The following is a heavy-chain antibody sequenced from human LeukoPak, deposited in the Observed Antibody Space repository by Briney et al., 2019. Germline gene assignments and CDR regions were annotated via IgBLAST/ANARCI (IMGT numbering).Heavy chain of an antibody. Sequence: GGSLRLSCAGSGFTFSNTWMHWVRQAPGEGLVWVSRIDSDGSTINYADSVKGRFTISRDNARNTLYLQMNSLRVEDTALYFCATAGNYRFDYWGQGTLVTVSS. J-gene: IGHJ4*02. CDR2: IDSDGSTI. D-gene: IGHD1-7*01. CDR1: GFTFSNTW. CDR3: ATAGNYRFDY. V-gene: IGHV3-74*01.